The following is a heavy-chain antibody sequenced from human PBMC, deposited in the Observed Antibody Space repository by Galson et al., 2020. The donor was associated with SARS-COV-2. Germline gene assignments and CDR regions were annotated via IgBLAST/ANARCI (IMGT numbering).Heavy chain of an antibody. CDR1: GGSIASYY. V-gene: IGHV4-59*01. J-gene: IGHJ6*03. CDR3: ARGDYSTSHFPYYYMDV. D-gene: IGHD6-13*01. CDR2: IYYTGGST. Sequence: SETLSLTCTVSGGSIASYYGSWVRQPPGKGLEWIGYIYYTGGSTKSNPSLTSRVTMSMAASTNQFSLKLSSVTAADTAVYYCARGDYSTSHFPYYYMDVWGKGTTVTVSS.